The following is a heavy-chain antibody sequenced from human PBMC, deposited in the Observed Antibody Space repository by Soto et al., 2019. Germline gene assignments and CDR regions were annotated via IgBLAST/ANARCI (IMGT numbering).Heavy chain of an antibody. V-gene: IGHV3-30-3*01. CDR3: ARGGEGSSWQHYYYYGMDV. CDR2: ISYDGSNK. CDR1: GFTFSSYA. J-gene: IGHJ6*02. D-gene: IGHD6-13*01. Sequence: SLRLSCAASGFTFSSYAMHWVRQAPGKGLEWVAVISYDGSNKYYADSVKGRFTISRDNSKNTLYLQMNSLRAEDTAVYYCARGGEGSSWQHYYYYGMDVWGQGTTVTVS.